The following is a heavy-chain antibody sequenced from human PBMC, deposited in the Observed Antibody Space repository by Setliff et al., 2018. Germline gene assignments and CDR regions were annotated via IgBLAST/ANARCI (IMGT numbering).Heavy chain of an antibody. Sequence: PSETLSLTCAVSGYSISSGYYWSWIRQPPGKRLEWIGEIIHSGSTNYNPSLKSRVTISMDTSKNQFSLKVSSVTAADTAVYYCARSFSRREKFLLDYWGQGALVTVSS. CDR3: ARSFSRREKFLLDY. CDR2: IIHSGST. V-gene: IGHV4-34*12. J-gene: IGHJ4*02. CDR1: GYSISSGYY.